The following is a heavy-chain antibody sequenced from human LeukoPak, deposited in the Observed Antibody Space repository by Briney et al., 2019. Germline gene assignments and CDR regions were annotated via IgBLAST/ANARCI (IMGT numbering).Heavy chain of an antibody. J-gene: IGHJ6*03. CDR1: GGSISSSSYY. CDR2: IYYSGST. V-gene: IGHV4-39*07. CDR3: ARGIQQSYYYYYYMDV. Sequence: SETLSLTCTVSGGSISSSSYYWGWIRQPPGKGLEWIGSIYYSGSTYYNPSLKSRVTRSVDTSKNQFSLKLSSVTAADTAVYYCARGIQQSYYYYYYMDVWGKGTTVTVSS. D-gene: IGHD5-18*01.